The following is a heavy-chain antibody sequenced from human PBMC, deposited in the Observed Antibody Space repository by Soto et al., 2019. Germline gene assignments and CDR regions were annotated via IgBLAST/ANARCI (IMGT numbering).Heavy chain of an antibody. CDR1: GGSFSGYY. CDR3: ARDYVNYGMDV. V-gene: IGHV4-34*01. Sequence: PSETLSLTCAVYGGSFSGYYWSWIRQPPGKGLEWIGEINHSGSTNYNPSLKSRVTISVDTSKNQFSLKLSSVTAADTAVYYCARDYVNYGMDVWGQGTTVTVSS. D-gene: IGHD4-17*01. CDR2: INHSGST. J-gene: IGHJ6*02.